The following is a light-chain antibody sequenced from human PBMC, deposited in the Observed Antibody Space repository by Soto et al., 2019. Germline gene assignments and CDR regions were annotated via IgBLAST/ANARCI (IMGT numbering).Light chain of an antibody. Sequence: QSVLTQPASVSGSPGQSITISCTGTSSDVGLYDYVSWYQQHPGKAPKLMIYEVSNRPSGVSNRFSGSKSGNTASLTISGLQAEDEADYYCSSYTSSSTYVFGTGTKVTVL. CDR3: SSYTSSSTYV. J-gene: IGLJ1*01. CDR2: EVS. CDR1: SSDVGLYDY. V-gene: IGLV2-14*01.